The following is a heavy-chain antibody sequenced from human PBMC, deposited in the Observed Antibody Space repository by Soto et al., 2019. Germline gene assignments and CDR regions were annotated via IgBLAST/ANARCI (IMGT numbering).Heavy chain of an antibody. CDR2: ISLYSDGT. CDR1: GYTFSNYG. J-gene: IGHJ3*02. CDR3: ATKKVAAGVWWDGSFDI. D-gene: IGHD6-13*01. Sequence: QVQLVQSGGEVKRPGASVKVSCKTSGYTFSNYGITWVRQAPGRPLEWLGWISLYSDGTNYAQKFQGRVSMTTDTSTTTADMELRSLRSDDTAVYYCATKKVAAGVWWDGSFDIWGQGTSVTVSS. V-gene: IGHV1-18*01.